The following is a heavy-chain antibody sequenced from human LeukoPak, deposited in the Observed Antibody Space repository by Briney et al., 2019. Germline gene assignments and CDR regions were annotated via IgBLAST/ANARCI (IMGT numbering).Heavy chain of an antibody. V-gene: IGHV4-59*01. J-gene: IGHJ3*02. D-gene: IGHD4-17*01. CDR1: GGSISSYY. Sequence: SETLSLTCTVSGGSISSYYWSWIRQPPGKGLEWIGYIYYSGSTNYNPSLKSRVTISVDTSKNQFSLELSSVTAADTAVYYCARYISRDYGVGAFDIWGQGTMVTGSS. CDR3: ARYISRDYGVGAFDI. CDR2: IYYSGST.